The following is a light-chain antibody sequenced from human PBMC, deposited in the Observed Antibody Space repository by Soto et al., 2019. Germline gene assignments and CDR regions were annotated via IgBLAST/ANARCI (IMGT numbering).Light chain of an antibody. V-gene: IGLV2-14*01. CDR1: SSDVGAYNH. Sequence: QSVLTQPASVSGSPGQSITISCTGTSSDVGAYNHVSWYQQHPGKAPQLLIYEVSKRPSGLSNRFSASKSGNTASLTISGLQAEDEADYYCCSYTTSRTLVFGTGTKVTVL. CDR2: EVS. J-gene: IGLJ1*01. CDR3: CSYTTSRTLV.